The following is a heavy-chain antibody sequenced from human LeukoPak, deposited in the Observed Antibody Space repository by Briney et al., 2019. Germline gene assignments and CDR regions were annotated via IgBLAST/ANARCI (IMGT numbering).Heavy chain of an antibody. J-gene: IGHJ4*02. Sequence: SETLSLTCTVSGYSISSGYYWGWIRQPPGKGLEWIGSIYHSGSTYYNPSLKSRVTISVDTSKNQFSLKLSSVTAADTAVYYCGRVGFTSFDYWGQGTLVTVSS. CDR1: GYSISSGYY. V-gene: IGHV4-38-2*02. CDR2: IYHSGST. D-gene: IGHD1-26*01. CDR3: GRVGFTSFDY.